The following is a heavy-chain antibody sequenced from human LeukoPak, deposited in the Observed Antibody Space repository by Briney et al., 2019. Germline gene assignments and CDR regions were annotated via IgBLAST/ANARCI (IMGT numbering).Heavy chain of an antibody. V-gene: IGHV3-23*01. CDR3: AKDPSHYGDYTEYFQH. Sequence: GGTLRLSCAASGFTFSSYGMGWVRQAPGKGLEWVSAISGSGGSTYYADSVKGRFTISRDNSKNTLYLQMNSLRADDTAVYYCAKDPSHYGDYTEYFQHWGQGTLVTVSS. CDR2: ISGSGGST. CDR1: GFTFSSYG. D-gene: IGHD4-17*01. J-gene: IGHJ1*01.